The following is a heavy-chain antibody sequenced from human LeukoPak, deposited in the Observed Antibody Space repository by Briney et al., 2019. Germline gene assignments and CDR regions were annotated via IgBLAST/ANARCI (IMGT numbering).Heavy chain of an antibody. D-gene: IGHD5-12*01. J-gene: IGHJ6*02. CDR2: IYSGGST. CDR1: GFTVSSNY. V-gene: IGHV3-66*01. CDR3: ARWGIVATFFYYGMDV. Sequence: PGGSLRLSCAASGFTVSSNYMSWVRQAPGKGLEWVSVIYSGGSTYYADSVKGRFTISRGNSKNTLYLQMNSLRAEDTAVYYCARWGIVATFFYYGMDVWGQGTTVTVSS.